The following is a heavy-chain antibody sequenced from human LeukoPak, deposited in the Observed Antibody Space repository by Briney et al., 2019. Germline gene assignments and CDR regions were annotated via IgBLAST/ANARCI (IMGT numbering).Heavy chain of an antibody. CDR2: IRSKAYGGTT. CDR1: GFTFGDYA. CDR3: TVLGYCTNGVCYLDY. V-gene: IGHV3-49*04. J-gene: IGHJ4*02. D-gene: IGHD2-8*01. Sequence: GGSLRLSCTASGFTFGDYAMSWVRQAPGKGLEWVGFIRSKAYGGTTEYAASVKGRFTISRDDSKSIAYLQMNSLKTEGTAVYYCTVLGYCTNGVCYLDYWGQGTLVTVSS.